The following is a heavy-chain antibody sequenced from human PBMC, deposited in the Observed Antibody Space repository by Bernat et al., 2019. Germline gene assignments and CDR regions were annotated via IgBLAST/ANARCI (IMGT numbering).Heavy chain of an antibody. Sequence: QVQLVESGGGVVQPGRSLRLSCAASGFTFSSYGMHWVRQAPGKGLEWVAVISYDGSNKYYADSVKGRFTITRDNYKNTLYLQMNSLRAEDTAVYYCAKDTGVVAATPYYYGMDVWGQGTTVTVSS. CDR3: AKDTGVVAATPYYYGMDV. J-gene: IGHJ6*02. D-gene: IGHD2-15*01. CDR1: GFTFSSYG. CDR2: ISYDGSNK. V-gene: IGHV3-30*18.